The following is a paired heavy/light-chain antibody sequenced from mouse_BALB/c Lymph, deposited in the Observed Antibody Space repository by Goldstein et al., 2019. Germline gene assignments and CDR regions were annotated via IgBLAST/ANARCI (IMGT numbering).Light chain of an antibody. CDR3: QQYSSYPYT. CDR2: WAS. J-gene: IGKJ2*01. V-gene: IGKV6-23*01. Sequence: DIVMTQSHKFMSTSVGDRVSITCKASQDVGTAVAWYQQKPGQSPKLLIYWASTRHTGVPDRFTGSGSGTDFTLTISNVQSEDLADYFCQQYSSYPYTFGGGTKLEIK. CDR1: QDVGTA.
Heavy chain of an antibody. Sequence: DVQLVESGGGLVQPGGSRKLSCAASGFTFSSFGMHWVRQAPEKGLEWVAYISSGSSTIYYADTVKGRFTISRDNPKNTLFLQMTSLRSEDTAMYYCARSGYYGSSYGYYAMDYWGQGTSVTVSS. J-gene: IGHJ4*01. CDR2: ISSGSSTI. D-gene: IGHD1-1*01. V-gene: IGHV5-17*02. CDR1: GFTFSSFG. CDR3: ARSGYYGSSYGYYAMDY.